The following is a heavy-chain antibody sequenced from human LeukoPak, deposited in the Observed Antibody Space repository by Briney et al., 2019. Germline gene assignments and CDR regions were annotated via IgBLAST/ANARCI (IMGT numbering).Heavy chain of an antibody. CDR1: GGSISSYY. V-gene: IGHV4-59*08. D-gene: IGHD6-13*01. CDR3: ARHDPGYSSSWYEY. J-gene: IGHJ4*02. Sequence: SETLSLTCTVSGGSISSYYWSWIRQPPGKGLEWIGYIYYSGSTNYNPSLKSRVNISVDTSKKQFSLKLSSVTAADTAVYYCARHDPGYSSSWYEYWGQGTLVTVSS. CDR2: IYYSGST.